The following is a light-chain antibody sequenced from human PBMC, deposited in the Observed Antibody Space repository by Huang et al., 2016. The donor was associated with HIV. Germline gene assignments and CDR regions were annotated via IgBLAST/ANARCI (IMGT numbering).Light chain of an antibody. CDR1: QSLLDGDDGRLY. V-gene: IGKV2-40*01. Sequence: DIVMTQTPLSLPVTPGEPASISFRSSQSLLDGDDGRLYLDWYLQKPGQSPHLLIHTLSSRASGVPDRFSGSGSGTDFTLKISRVEAEDVGIYYCMQRIQFPLTFGGGTKVEIK. J-gene: IGKJ4*01. CDR3: MQRIQFPLT. CDR2: TLS.